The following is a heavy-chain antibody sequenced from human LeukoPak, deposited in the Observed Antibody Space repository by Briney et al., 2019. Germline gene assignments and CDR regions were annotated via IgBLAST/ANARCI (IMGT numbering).Heavy chain of an antibody. J-gene: IGHJ4*02. V-gene: IGHV3-23*01. D-gene: IGHD2-2*01. CDR3: AKYCSSTTCYEGFI. Sequence: PGGSLRLSCAVSGFTFSNYAMSWARQAPGKGLEWVSLITYSGNTTYYADSVKGRFTISRDDSKNTLYLQMNSLRAEDTAVYYCAKYCSSTTCYEGFIWGQGTLVTVSS. CDR2: ITYSGNTT. CDR1: GFTFSNYA.